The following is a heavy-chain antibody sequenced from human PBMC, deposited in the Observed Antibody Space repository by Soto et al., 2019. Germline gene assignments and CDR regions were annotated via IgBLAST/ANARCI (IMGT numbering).Heavy chain of an antibody. J-gene: IGHJ4*02. CDR2: IYSSGSA. Sequence: SETLSVTCTVSGGSISSYCWTWIRQPPGKGLEWIGYIYSSGSAGYNPSLKSRVTMLVDTSKNQFSLKLSSVTAADTAVYYCARRSNFYYGFDYWGRGTLVTVSS. CDR3: ARRSNFYYGFDY. D-gene: IGHD3-22*01. CDR1: GGSISSYC. V-gene: IGHV4-59*08.